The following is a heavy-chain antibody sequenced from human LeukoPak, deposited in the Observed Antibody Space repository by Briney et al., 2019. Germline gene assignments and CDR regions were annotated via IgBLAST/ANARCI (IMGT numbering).Heavy chain of an antibody. CDR3: AKWGDYDVLTGYYVPDY. Sequence: XXSXRXSCXXSGFTFSNYAMSWVRQAPGKGLEWVSAILGSGGSTYYADSVKGRFTVSRDNSKSTLYLQMNSLRAEDTALYYCAKWGDYDVLTGYYVPDYWGQGTLVTVSS. D-gene: IGHD3-9*01. V-gene: IGHV3-23*01. J-gene: IGHJ4*02. CDR1: GFTFSNYA. CDR2: ILGSGGST.